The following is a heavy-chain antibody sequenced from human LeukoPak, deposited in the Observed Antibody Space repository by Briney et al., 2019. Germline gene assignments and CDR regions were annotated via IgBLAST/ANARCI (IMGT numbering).Heavy chain of an antibody. CDR1: GFTFSSYA. Sequence: GGSLRLSCAASGFTFSSYAMSWVCQAPGKGLEWVSGISGSGGSTYYADSVRGRFTISRDNSKNTLYLQMNSLRAEDTAVYYCAKGVGYYGSGSYHFDYWGQGTLVTVSS. CDR3: AKGVGYYGSGSYHFDY. V-gene: IGHV3-23*01. D-gene: IGHD3-10*01. J-gene: IGHJ4*02. CDR2: ISGSGGST.